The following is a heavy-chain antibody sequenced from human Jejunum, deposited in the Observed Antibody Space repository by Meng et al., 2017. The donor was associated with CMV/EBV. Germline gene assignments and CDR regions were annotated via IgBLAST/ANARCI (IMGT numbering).Heavy chain of an antibody. Sequence: MSWVRQAPGKGPVWVSRIKTEGTRTSYADSVRGRFTTSRDNAKNTLYLEMNSLRVEDTAVYYCVRDADTAMVTNNWFDPWGQGTLVTVSS. CDR2: IKTEGTRT. V-gene: IGHV3-74*01. D-gene: IGHD5-18*01. CDR3: VRDADTAMVTNNWFDP. J-gene: IGHJ5*02.